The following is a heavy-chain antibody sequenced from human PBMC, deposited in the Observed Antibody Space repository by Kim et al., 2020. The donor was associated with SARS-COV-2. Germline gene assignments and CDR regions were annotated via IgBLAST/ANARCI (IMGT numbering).Heavy chain of an antibody. J-gene: IGHJ4*02. CDR3: ARYYGSGSYFDS. V-gene: IGHV4-39*01. CDR2: MYYSGRT. Sequence: SETLSLTCTVSGGSISSTSYYWAWIRQPPGKGLEWIGSMYYSGRTFYNPSLKSRCTVSVDTSKNQFSLQLSSVTAADTAVYYCARYYGSGSYFDSWGQGTLVTVSS. CDR1: GGSISSTSYY. D-gene: IGHD3-10*01.